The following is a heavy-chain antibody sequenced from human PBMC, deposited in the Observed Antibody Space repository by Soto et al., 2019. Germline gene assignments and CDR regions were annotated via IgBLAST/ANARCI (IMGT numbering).Heavy chain of an antibody. Sequence: GKGLEWMGIIYPGDSDTRYSPSFQGQVTISADKSISTAYLQWSSLKASDTAIYYCARLGSYYYCYVLEVWGKGTTVTVSS. CDR2: IYPGDSDT. CDR3: ARLGSYYYCYVLEV. J-gene: IGHJ6*04. V-gene: IGHV5-51*01. D-gene: IGHD3-22*01.